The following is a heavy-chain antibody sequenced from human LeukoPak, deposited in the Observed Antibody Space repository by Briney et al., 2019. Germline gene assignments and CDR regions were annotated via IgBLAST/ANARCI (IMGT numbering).Heavy chain of an antibody. CDR2: ISSSGSTI. CDR1: GFTFSSYE. Sequence: GGALRLSCAASGFTFSSYEMNWVRQAPGKGLEWVSYISSSGSTIYYADFVKGRFTISRDNAKNSLYLQMNSLRAEDTAVYYCARGKLAPFDYWGQGTLVTVSS. V-gene: IGHV3-48*03. J-gene: IGHJ4*02. CDR3: ARGKLAPFDY. D-gene: IGHD1-1*01.